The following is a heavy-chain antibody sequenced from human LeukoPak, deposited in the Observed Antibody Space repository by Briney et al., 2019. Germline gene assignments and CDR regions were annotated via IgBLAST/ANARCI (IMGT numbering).Heavy chain of an antibody. Sequence: PGESLRLSCVASGFTFSDAWMSWVRQAPGKGLEWVGRIKSETDGGTTDYAAPVKGRFTISRDDSKSTVSLQMNSLQSEDTAVYYCTSSSAEEWLFDCWGQGTLVTVSS. CDR1: GFTFSDAW. D-gene: IGHD6-19*01. J-gene: IGHJ4*02. CDR3: TSSSAEEWLFDC. V-gene: IGHV3-15*01. CDR2: IKSETDGGTT.